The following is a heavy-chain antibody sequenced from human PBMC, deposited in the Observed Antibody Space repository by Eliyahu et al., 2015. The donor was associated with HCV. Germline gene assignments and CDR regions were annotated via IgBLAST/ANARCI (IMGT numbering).Heavy chain of an antibody. CDR3: ARDRVVVVAYTFDP. Sequence: QVQLVESGGGVVQPGRSLXLSXAAXXFTXSSYAMPWVRQAPXKGLEWVAVIWYDGTNEYYADSVKGRFTXSRDNSKDMVYLQMNSLRAEDTAVYYCARDRVVVVAYTFDPWGQGTLVTVSS. CDR1: XFTXSSYA. CDR2: IWYDGTNE. V-gene: IGHV3-33*08. J-gene: IGHJ5*02. D-gene: IGHD3-22*01.